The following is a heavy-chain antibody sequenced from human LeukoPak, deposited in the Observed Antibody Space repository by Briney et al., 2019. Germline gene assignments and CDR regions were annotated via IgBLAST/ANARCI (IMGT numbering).Heavy chain of an antibody. V-gene: IGHV3-7*01. CDR2: IKPDGSAA. CDR1: GLTFDNSW. Sequence: GGSPRLSCAASGLTFDNSWMSWVRQAPGKGLEWMANIKPDGSAAYYVDSMTGRFTISRDNAKNSLYLQMISLRVEDTAVYYCATSGAGVWGQGTTVTVSS. J-gene: IGHJ6*02. D-gene: IGHD1-26*01. CDR3: ATSGAGV.